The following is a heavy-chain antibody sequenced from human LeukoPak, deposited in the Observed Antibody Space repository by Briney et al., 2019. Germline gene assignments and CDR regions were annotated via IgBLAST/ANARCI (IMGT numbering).Heavy chain of an antibody. D-gene: IGHD2-2*01. J-gene: IGHJ4*02. CDR3: ARAPRGYCSSTSCYAYFDY. V-gene: IGHV4-61*01. CDR2: IYYSGST. Sequence: SETLSLTCTVSGGSVSSGSYYWSWIRQPPGKGLEWIGYIYYSGSTNYNPSLKSRVTISVDTSKNQFSLNLSSVTAADTAVYYCARAPRGYCSSTSCYAYFDYWGQGTLVTVSS. CDR1: GGSVSSGSYY.